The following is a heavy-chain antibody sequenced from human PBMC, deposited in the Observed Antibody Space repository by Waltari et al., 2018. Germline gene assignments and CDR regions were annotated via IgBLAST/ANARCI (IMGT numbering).Heavy chain of an antibody. CDR1: GYTFTDYS. V-gene: IGHV1-69-2*01. J-gene: IGHJ5*02. Sequence: EVQLVQSGAEVKKPGATVKISCKVSGYTFTDYSMNWVHKAPGKGLEWMGLVDPEDGKTIYAEKFQGRVTITADTSINTAYMEVSSLRFEDTAVYYCATDLKLYGGNQGWFDPWGQGTLVTVSS. D-gene: IGHD4-17*01. CDR2: VDPEDGKT. CDR3: ATDLKLYGGNQGWFDP.